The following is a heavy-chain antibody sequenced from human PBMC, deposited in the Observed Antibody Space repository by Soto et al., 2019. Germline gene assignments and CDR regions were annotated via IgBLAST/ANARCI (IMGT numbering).Heavy chain of an antibody. D-gene: IGHD1-1*01. CDR3: ATLPGITTFRREY. Sequence: SETLSLTCSVSVGSISSPGYYLGWILQPPGKGLEWIGSIYYSGNTYYNPYLKSRVTIFVDTPRNQFSLKVNSVTAADTAVYFGATLPGITTFRREYWGQGTFVTVSS. CDR1: VGSISSPGYY. V-gene: IGHV4-39*01. J-gene: IGHJ4*02. CDR2: IYYSGNT.